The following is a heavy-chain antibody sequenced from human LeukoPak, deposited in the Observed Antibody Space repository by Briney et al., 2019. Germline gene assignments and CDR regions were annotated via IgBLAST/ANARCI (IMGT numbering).Heavy chain of an antibody. CDR2: VFYTGNT. CDR3: ARILRDGHNDPFDY. V-gene: IGHV4-39*01. Sequence: SETLSLTCTVSGGSISSDSYFWGWIRQPPGKGLEWIGSVFYTGNTFYSPSLKSRVTLSVDTSKNQFSLRLTSVTAADAAVYYCARILRDGHNDPFDYWAREPWSPSPQ. D-gene: IGHD5-24*01. CDR1: GGSISSDSYF. J-gene: IGHJ4*02.